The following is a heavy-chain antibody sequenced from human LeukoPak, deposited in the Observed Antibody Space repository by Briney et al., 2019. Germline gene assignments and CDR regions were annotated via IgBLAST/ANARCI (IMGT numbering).Heavy chain of an antibody. J-gene: IGHJ6*02. CDR2: VNKDGSEK. CDR3: ARNNDMDV. D-gene: IGHD1/OR15-1a*01. V-gene: IGHV3-7*03. Sequence: PGGSLRLSCAASGFTVSSSYMTWVRQAPGKGPEWVANVNKDGSEKYYVDSVKGRFTISRDTAKNSLYLQMNNLRAEDTALYYCARNNDMDVWGQGTTVIVSS. CDR1: GFTVSSSY.